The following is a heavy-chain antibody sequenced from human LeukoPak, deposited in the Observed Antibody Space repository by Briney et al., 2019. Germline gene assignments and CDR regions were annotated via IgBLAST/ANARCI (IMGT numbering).Heavy chain of an antibody. Sequence: ALVKVSCKASGYTFTSYGISWVRQAPGQGLEWMGWVSTYNGNTNYAQNLQGRVTMTTDRSTSTAYMELRSLTSDDTAVYYCARDRATLRGNNYDLLTGYYTGWDYWAQGTLVSVSS. CDR2: VSTYNGNT. CDR1: GYTFTSYG. J-gene: IGHJ4*02. CDR3: ARDRATLRGNNYDLLTGYYTGWDY. D-gene: IGHD3-9*01. V-gene: IGHV1-18*01.